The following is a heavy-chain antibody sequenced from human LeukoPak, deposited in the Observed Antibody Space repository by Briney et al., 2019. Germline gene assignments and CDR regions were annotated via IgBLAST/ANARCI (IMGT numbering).Heavy chain of an antibody. CDR1: GGSISTSNYY. Sequence: SETLSLTCTVSGGSISTSNYYWGWIRQPPGKGLEWIGNIFYSGSTYYSPSLKSRVTISLDTSRNQFSLKLNSVTAADTAVYYCARAPHWYDFTFDPWGQGTLVTVSS. CDR3: ARAPHWYDFTFDP. V-gene: IGHV4-39*07. CDR2: IFYSGST. D-gene: IGHD3-3*01. J-gene: IGHJ5*02.